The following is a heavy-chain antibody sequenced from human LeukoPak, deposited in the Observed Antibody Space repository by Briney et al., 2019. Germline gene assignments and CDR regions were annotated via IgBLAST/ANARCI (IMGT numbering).Heavy chain of an antibody. CDR1: GFTFSSYA. CDR3: ARATDHRILDS. V-gene: IGHV3-21*01. J-gene: IGHJ4*02. D-gene: IGHD2-15*01. CDR2: ISSSSYI. Sequence: PGGSLRLSCAASGFTFSSYAMSWVRQAPGKGLEWVSSISSSSYIYYADSVKGRFTISRDNAKNSLYLQMNSLRAEDTAVYYCARATDHRILDSWGQGTLVTVSS.